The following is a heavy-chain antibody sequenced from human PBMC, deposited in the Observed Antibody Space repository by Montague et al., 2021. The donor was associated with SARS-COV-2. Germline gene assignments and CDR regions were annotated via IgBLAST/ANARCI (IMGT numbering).Heavy chain of an antibody. CDR3: VRVGVGSTYYFDY. J-gene: IGHJ4*02. CDR2: ISNSGTTI. V-gene: IGHV3-48*03. D-gene: IGHD1-26*01. Sequence: SLRLSCAASGFTFSTYEMTWVRQAPGKGLEWVSYISNSGTTIYYADSVRGRFTISRDNAKNSLHPQMNSLRAEDTAVYYCVRVGVGSTYYFDYWGQGALVTVSS. CDR1: GFTFSTYE.